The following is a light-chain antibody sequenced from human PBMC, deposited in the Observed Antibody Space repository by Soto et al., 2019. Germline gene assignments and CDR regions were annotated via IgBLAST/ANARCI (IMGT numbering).Light chain of an antibody. CDR3: QQYTDWPTT. J-gene: IGKJ1*01. V-gene: IGKV3-15*01. Sequence: EIVMTQSPATLSVSPGERATLSCRASQRVRTTVAWYQQRPGQAPRLLIYDASTRATGVPARFSGGGSGTDFTLTVTSRQSEDFGIYYCQQYTDWPTTFGQGTKVEIK. CDR1: QRVRTT. CDR2: DAS.